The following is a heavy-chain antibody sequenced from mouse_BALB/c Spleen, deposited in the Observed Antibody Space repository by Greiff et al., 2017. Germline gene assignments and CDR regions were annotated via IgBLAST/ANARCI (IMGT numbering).Heavy chain of an antibody. CDR1: GYTFTSYY. D-gene: IGHD2-10*02. J-gene: IGHJ4*01. CDR3: TRKKYGNYDAMDY. V-gene: IGHV1S81*02. CDR2: INPSNGGT. Sequence: VQLQQSGAELVKPGASVKLSCKASGYTFTSYYMYWVKQRPGQGLEWIGEINPSNGGTNFNEKFKSKATLTVDKSSSTAYMQLSSLTSEDSAVYYCTRKKYGNYDAMDYWGQGTPVTVSS.